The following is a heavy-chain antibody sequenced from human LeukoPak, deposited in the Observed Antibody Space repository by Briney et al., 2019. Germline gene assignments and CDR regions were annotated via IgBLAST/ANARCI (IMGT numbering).Heavy chain of an antibody. CDR1: GGSFSGYY. CDR3: ARVEVSDRYDSSGYYAYYFDY. CDR2: INHSGST. J-gene: IGHJ4*02. D-gene: IGHD3-22*01. V-gene: IGHV4-34*01. Sequence: SETLSLTCAVYGGSFSGYYWSWIRQPPGKGLEWVGEINHSGSTNYNPSSKSRVTISVDTSTTQFSLKLSSVIAADTAVYYCARVEVSDRYDSSGYYAYYFDYWGEGTLVTVSS.